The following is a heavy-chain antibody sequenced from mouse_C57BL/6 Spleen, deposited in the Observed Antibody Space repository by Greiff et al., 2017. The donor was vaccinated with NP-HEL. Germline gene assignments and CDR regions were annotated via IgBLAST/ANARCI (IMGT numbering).Heavy chain of an antibody. CDR3: ARSGYGSSYPAWFAY. D-gene: IGHD1-1*01. J-gene: IGHJ3*01. Sequence: VQLQQSGSELRSPGSSVKLSCKDFDSEVFPIAYMSWVRQKPGHGFEWIGGILPSIGRTIYGEKFEDKATLDADTLSNTAYLELNSLTSEDSAIYYCARSGYGSSYPAWFAYWGQGTLVTVSA. CDR1: DSEVFPIAY. V-gene: IGHV15-2*01. CDR2: ILPSIGRT.